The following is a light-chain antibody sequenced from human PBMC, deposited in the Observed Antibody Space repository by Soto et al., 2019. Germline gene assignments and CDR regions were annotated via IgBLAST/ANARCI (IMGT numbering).Light chain of an antibody. CDR3: QQYNVWPLVT. CDR1: QSVGTQ. CDR2: GAS. J-gene: IGKJ4*01. Sequence: EIVMTQSPATLSVSPGERATLSCRASQSVGTQLAWYQLKPGQTPRLLIFGASTRATGIPARFSGSGSGSAFTLTISNLQSEDFAVYSCQQYNVWPLVTFGGGTKVEIK. V-gene: IGKV3-15*01.